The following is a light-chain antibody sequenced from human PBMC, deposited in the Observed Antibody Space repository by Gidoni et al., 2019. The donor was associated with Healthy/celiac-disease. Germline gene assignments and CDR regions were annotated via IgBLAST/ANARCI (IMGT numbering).Light chain of an antibody. CDR1: QSISSY. J-gene: IGKJ4*01. V-gene: IGKV1-39*01. Sequence: DIQLTQSPSSLSASVGDRVTITCRASQSISSYLNWYQQKPGKAPKLLIYAASSLQSGVPSRFSGSGYGTDFTLNISSLQPEDFATYYCQQSYSTPLTFGGGTKVEIK. CDR3: QQSYSTPLT. CDR2: AAS.